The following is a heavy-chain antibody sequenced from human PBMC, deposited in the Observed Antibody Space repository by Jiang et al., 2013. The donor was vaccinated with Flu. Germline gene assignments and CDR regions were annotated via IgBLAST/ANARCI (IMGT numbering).Heavy chain of an antibody. Sequence: SNSAAWNWIRQSPSRGLEWLGRTYYRSKWYNDYAVSVKSRITINPDTSKNQFSLQLNSVTPEDTAVYYCVRDQGLYSSGWYPAFDYWGQGTLVTVSS. J-gene: IGHJ4*02. CDR2: TYYRSKWYN. CDR3: VRDQGLYSSGWYPAFDY. D-gene: IGHD6-19*01. CDR1: SNSAA. V-gene: IGHV6-1*01.